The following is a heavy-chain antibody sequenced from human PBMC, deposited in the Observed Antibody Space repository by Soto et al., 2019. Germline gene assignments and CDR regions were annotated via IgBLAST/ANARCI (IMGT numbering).Heavy chain of an antibody. CDR2: IKQDGSEK. V-gene: IGHV3-7*01. CDR3: ASPATLWFGDPQTYFDS. D-gene: IGHD3-10*01. CDR1: GFTFSRYW. Sequence: GGSLRLSCAASGFTFSRYWMSWVRQAPGKGLEWVANIKQDGSEKYYVDSVKGRFTISRDNAKNSLYLQMNSLRAEDTAVYYCASPATLWFGDPQTYFDSWGQGTLVTVSS. J-gene: IGHJ4*02.